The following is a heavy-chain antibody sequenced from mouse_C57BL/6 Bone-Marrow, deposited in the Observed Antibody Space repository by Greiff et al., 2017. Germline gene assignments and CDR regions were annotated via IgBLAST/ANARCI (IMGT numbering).Heavy chain of an antibody. CDR1: GYTFTSYW. J-gene: IGHJ2*01. CDR2: IDPSDSYT. V-gene: IGHV1-69*01. D-gene: IGHD1-1*01. CDR3: AREGVTTVVAHYFDY. Sequence: VQLQESGAELVMPGASVKLSCKASGYTFTSYWMHWVKQRPGQGLEWIGEIDPSDSYTNYNQKFKGKSTLTVDKSSSTAYMQLSSLTSEYSAVYYCAREGVTTVVAHYFDYWGQGTTLTVSS.